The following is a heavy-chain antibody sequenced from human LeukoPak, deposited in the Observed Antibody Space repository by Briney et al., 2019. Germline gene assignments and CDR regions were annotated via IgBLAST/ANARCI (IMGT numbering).Heavy chain of an antibody. D-gene: IGHD5-18*01. Sequence: GGSLRLSCSASGFTFSSYAMHWVRQAPGKGLEYVSAISSNGGSTYYADSVKGRFTISRDNSKNTLYLQMSSLRAEDTAVYYCARGVDTAMAMVDYWGQGTLVTVSS. V-gene: IGHV3-64D*06. CDR2: ISSNGGST. CDR3: ARGVDTAMAMVDY. J-gene: IGHJ4*02. CDR1: GFTFSSYA.